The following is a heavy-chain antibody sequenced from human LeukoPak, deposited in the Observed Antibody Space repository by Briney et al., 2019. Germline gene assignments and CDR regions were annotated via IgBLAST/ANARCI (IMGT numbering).Heavy chain of an antibody. CDR3: AREPTYSGSYYYYYMDV. Sequence: ASVKVSCKASGYTFTGYYMHWVRQAPGQGLEWMGRINPNSGGTNYAQKFQGRVTMTRDTSISTAYMGLSRLRSDDTAVYYCAREPTYSGSYYYYYMDVWGKGTTVTVSS. V-gene: IGHV1-2*06. CDR2: INPNSGGT. CDR1: GYTFTGYY. D-gene: IGHD1-26*01. J-gene: IGHJ6*03.